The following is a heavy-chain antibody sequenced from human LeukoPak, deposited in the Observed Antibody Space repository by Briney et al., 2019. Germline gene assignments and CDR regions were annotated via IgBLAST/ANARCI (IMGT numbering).Heavy chain of an antibody. CDR2: IIPILGIA. V-gene: IGHV1-69*02. Sequence: SVKVSCKASGGTFSSYTISWARQAPGQGLEWMGRIIPILGIANYAQKFQGRVTITADKSTSTAYMELSSLRSEDTAVYYCARGYCSSTSCYAYYYYYMDVWGKGTTVTVSS. CDR3: ARGYCSSTSCYAYYYYYMDV. CDR1: GGTFSSYT. D-gene: IGHD2-2*01. J-gene: IGHJ6*03.